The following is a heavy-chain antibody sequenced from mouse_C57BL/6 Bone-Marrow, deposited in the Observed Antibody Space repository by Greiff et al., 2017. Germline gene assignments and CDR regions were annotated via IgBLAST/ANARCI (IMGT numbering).Heavy chain of an antibody. Sequence: DVKLVESGGGLVKPGGSLKLSCAASGFTFSSYTMSWVRQTPEKRLQWVAAISGGGGNTYYPDSVKGRFTISRDNDKNILYLQLSMLRSEDTALYYCSKQVTTVLATKYFDVWGTGTTVTVSS. CDR3: SKQVTTVLATKYFDV. CDR2: ISGGGGNT. V-gene: IGHV5-9*01. J-gene: IGHJ1*03. CDR1: GFTFSSYT. D-gene: IGHD1-1*01.